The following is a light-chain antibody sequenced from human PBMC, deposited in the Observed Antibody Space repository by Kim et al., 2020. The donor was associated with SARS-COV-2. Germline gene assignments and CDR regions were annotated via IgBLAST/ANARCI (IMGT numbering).Light chain of an antibody. CDR1: SSDIGAYNY. Sequence: QSALTQPASVSGSPGQSITISCTGTSSDIGAYNYVSWYQQHPGKAPQLLIYGVTTRPSGVSSRFSASKSGNTASLTISGLQAEDEAHYSCSSFTDSGAWVFGGGTKLTVL. V-gene: IGLV2-14*03. CDR2: GVT. J-gene: IGLJ3*02. CDR3: SSFTDSGAWV.